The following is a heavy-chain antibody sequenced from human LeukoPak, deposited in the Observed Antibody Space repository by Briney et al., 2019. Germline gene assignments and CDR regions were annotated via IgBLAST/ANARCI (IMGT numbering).Heavy chain of an antibody. J-gene: IGHJ6*03. CDR2: IVGRGGIT. CDR1: GITFSSYA. Sequence: PGGSLRLSCAASGITFSSYAMSWVRQAPGKGLEWVSTIVGRGGITYYADSVKGRFTISRDNSKNTLYLQLNSLRAEDTAVYYCARGGGVGNYDYVWGSYRYGPEPYYYYYYYMDVWGKGTTVTISS. CDR3: ARGGGVGNYDYVWGSYRYGPEPYYYYYYYMDV. D-gene: IGHD3-16*02. V-gene: IGHV3-23*01.